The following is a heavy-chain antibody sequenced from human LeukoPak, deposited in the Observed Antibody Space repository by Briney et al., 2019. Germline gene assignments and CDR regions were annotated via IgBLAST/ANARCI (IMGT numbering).Heavy chain of an antibody. CDR2: LILVLCMS. J-gene: IGHJ4*02. Sequence: SVKVSCKSSGGSFSTYAVNCVRQAPGQGLECMGRLILVLCMSHYAPALRGRVTLTADRSTNTAYMKLDRLTSDDTAVYFCARHRGGGFDLAFFDHWGQGTLVTVSS. D-gene: IGHD5-12*01. CDR1: GGSFSTYA. CDR3: ARHRGGGFDLAFFDH. V-gene: IGHV1-69*04.